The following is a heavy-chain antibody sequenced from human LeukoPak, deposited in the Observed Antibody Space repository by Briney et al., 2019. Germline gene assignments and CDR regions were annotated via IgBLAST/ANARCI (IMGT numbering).Heavy chain of an antibody. Sequence: PSQTLSLTCTVSGGSISSDYFYWSWIRQHPGKGLEWIGYIYDSGSTYYNPSLKSRITISVDTSENRFSLKLSSVTATDTAVYYCARDCSGGSCYGAFDIWGQGTMVTVSS. J-gene: IGHJ3*02. D-gene: IGHD2-15*01. CDR3: ARDCSGGSCYGAFDI. CDR2: IYDSGST. V-gene: IGHV4-30-4*08. CDR1: GGSISSDYFY.